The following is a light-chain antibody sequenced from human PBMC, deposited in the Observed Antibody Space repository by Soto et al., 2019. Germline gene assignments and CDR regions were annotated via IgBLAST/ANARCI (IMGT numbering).Light chain of an antibody. CDR2: GAS. V-gene: IGKV3-20*01. Sequence: EIVLTHSPGTLSLSPCERATLSFSASQSVSSSYLAWYQQKPGQAPRLLIYGASSRATGIPDRFSGSGSGTDFTLTISRLEPEDFAVYYCQQYGSSPRGTFGQGTKVDI. CDR3: QQYGSSPRGT. J-gene: IGKJ1*01. CDR1: QSVSSSY.